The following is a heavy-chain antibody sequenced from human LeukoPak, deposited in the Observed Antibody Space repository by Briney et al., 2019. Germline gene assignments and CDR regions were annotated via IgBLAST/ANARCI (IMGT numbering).Heavy chain of an antibody. D-gene: IGHD5-24*01. J-gene: IGHJ4*02. CDR2: INHSGST. CDR3: ARRVATIIRNPHYFDY. V-gene: IGHV4-34*01. Sequence: SETQSLTCAVYGGSFSGYYWSWIRQPPGKGLEWIGEINHSGSTNYNPSLKSRVTISVDTSKNQFSLKLSSVTAADTAVYYCARRVATIIRNPHYFDYWGQGTLVTVSS. CDR1: GGSFSGYY.